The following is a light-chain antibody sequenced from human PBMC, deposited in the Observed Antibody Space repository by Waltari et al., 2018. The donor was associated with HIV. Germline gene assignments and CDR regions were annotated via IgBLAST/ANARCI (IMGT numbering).Light chain of an antibody. CDR2: WAS. J-gene: IGKJ1*01. CDR1: RSLLYRSDNKTF. CDR3: QQYLNTPWT. Sequence: DVVVTQSPDSLAVSVGETATLNCRSSRSLLYRSDNKTFLAWYQQRPGQPPKLLIYWASTRASGVPERFSGSGSGTDFTLTISSLQAEDVAIYYCQQYLNTPWTFGQGTKVEVK. V-gene: IGKV4-1*01.